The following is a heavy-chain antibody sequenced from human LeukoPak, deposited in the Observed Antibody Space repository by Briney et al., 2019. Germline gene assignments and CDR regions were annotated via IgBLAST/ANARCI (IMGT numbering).Heavy chain of an antibody. CDR2: IYHSGST. D-gene: IGHD2-2*01. CDR1: GYSISSGYY. Sequence: SETLSLTCAVSGYSISSGYYWGWIRQPLGEGLEWIGSIYHSGSTYYNPSLKSRVTISVDTSKNQFSLKLSSVTAADTAVYYCARARYCSSTSCYAPYNWFDPWGQGTLVTVSS. CDR3: ARARYCSSTSCYAPYNWFDP. V-gene: IGHV4-38-2*01. J-gene: IGHJ5*02.